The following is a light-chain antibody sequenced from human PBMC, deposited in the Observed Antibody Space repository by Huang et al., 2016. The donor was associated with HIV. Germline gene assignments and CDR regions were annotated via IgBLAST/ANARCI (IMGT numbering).Light chain of an antibody. V-gene: IGKV1-33*01. CDR2: GAS. CDR3: QQYDSLYT. J-gene: IGKJ2*01. CDR1: TDIRSY. Sequence: IQMTQSPASLSAYVGDRVTISCQVNTDIRSYLNWYQQKPGKAPRLLIYGASNLQAGVPTRFSGNGSGTDFTITISSLQSEDIATYYCQQYDSLYTFGQGTRLEIK.